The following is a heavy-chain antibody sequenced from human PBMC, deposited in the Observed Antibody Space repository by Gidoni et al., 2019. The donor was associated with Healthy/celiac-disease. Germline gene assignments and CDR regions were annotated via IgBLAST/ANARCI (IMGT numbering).Heavy chain of an antibody. D-gene: IGHD5-12*01. CDR2: ISSRSSTI. CDR3: ARPLRYSGYDWWVFDY. V-gene: IGHV3-48*02. J-gene: IGHJ4*02. CDR1: GFTFGSYS. Sequence: EVQLVESGGGLVQPGGSLRLSCAASGFTFGSYSMNWVRQAPGKGLEWVSYISSRSSTIYYADSVKGRFTISRDNAKNSLYLQMNSLRDEDTAVYYCARPLRYSGYDWWVFDYWGQGTLVTVSS.